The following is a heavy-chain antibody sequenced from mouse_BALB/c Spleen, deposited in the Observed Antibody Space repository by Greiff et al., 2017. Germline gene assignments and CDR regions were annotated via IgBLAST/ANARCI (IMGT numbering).Heavy chain of an antibody. D-gene: IGHD2-1*01. CDR1: GYTFTDYN. CDR2: IYPYNGGT. V-gene: IGHV1S29*02. Sequence: VQLQQSGPELVKPGASVKISCKASGYTFTDYNMHWVKQSHGKSLEWIGYIYPYNGGTGYNQKFKSKATLTVDNSSSTAYMELRSLTSEDSAVYYCARTSYGNYFGYWGQGTTLTVSS. J-gene: IGHJ2*01. CDR3: ARTSYGNYFGY.